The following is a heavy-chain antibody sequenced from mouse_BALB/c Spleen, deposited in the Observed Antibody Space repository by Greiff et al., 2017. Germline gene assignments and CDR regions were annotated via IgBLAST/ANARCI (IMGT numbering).Heavy chain of an antibody. V-gene: IGHV8-12*01. CDR1: GFSLSTSGMG. CDR2: IYWDDDK. J-gene: IGHJ2*01. D-gene: IGHD1-2*01. Sequence: QVTLKESGPGILQPSQTLSLTCSFSGFSLSTSGMGVSWIRQPSGKGLEWLAHIYWDDDKRYNPSLKSRLTISKDTSRNQVFLKITSVDTADTATYYCARASTAPFDYWGQGTTLTVSS. CDR3: ARASTAPFDY.